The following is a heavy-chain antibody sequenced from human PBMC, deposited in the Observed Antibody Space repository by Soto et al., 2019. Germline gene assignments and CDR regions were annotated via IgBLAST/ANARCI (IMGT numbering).Heavy chain of an antibody. J-gene: IGHJ4*02. CDR2: IWYDGSDK. V-gene: IGHV3-33*06. Sequence: QVQLVESGGGVVQPGRSLRLSCAASGFTFSSYGMHWVRQAPGKGLEWVAVIWYDGSDKYYVDSVKGRFTISRDNSKNTLYLQMNSLRAEDTAVYYCANFKGGNSVGYFGYWGQGTLVTVSS. D-gene: IGHD2-21*02. CDR1: GFTFSSYG. CDR3: ANFKGGNSVGYFGY.